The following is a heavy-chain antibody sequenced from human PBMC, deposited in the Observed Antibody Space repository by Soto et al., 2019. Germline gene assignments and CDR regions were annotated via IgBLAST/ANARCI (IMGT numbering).Heavy chain of an antibody. CDR1: GFTFSTYT. CDR2: ISGSGGST. D-gene: IGHD4-17*01. J-gene: IGHJ6*03. V-gene: IGHV3-23*01. CDR3: AKAKTTVTPTGYMDV. Sequence: AGGSLRLSCVASGFTFSTYTMSWVRQAPGKGLEWVSAISGSGGSTYYADSVKGRFTISRDNSKNTLYLQMNSLRAEDTAVYYCAKAKTTVTPTGYMDVWGKGTTVTVSS.